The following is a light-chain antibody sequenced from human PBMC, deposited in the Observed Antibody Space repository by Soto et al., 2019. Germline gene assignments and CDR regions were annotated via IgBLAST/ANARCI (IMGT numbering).Light chain of an antibody. CDR1: QTINTY. Sequence: DIQMTQSPSSLSASVGDRGSITCRASQTINTYVNWYQQKPGKAPKLLIYSASSLHGGAPSRFSGSGSGTEFTLTISSLQPEDFATYYCQQSFHTSQTFGQGTKLEIK. CDR2: SAS. CDR3: QQSFHTSQT. V-gene: IGKV1-39*01. J-gene: IGKJ2*01.